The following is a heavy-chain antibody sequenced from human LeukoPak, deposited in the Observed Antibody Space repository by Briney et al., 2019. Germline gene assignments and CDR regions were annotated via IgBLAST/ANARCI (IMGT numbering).Heavy chain of an antibody. CDR3: ATRRKGYCSGGSCYSDYYYYYYMDV. CDR2: INPNSGGT. Sequence: ASVKVSCKASGYTFTGYYMHWVRQAPGQGLEWMGWINPNSGGTNYAQKFQGRVTMTRDTSISTAYMELSRLRSDDTAVYYCATRRKGYCSGGSCYSDYYYYYYMDVWGKGTTVTISS. V-gene: IGHV1-2*02. J-gene: IGHJ6*03. D-gene: IGHD2-15*01. CDR1: GYTFTGYY.